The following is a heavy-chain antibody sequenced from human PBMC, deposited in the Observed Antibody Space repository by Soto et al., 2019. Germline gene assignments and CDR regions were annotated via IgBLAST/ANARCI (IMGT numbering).Heavy chain of an antibody. CDR3: ARGLSYRQD. V-gene: IGHV1-8*01. Sequence: QVQLVQSGAEVKKPGASVKVSCKASGYTFTSYAIYWVRQATGQGLEWMGWMHPNSGNTGYAQKLQGRVTMNRNTSITTAYMELSRLTSEDTAVYYCARGLSYRQDWGQGTLVTVSS. CDR2: MHPNSGNT. D-gene: IGHD1-26*01. CDR1: GYTFTSYA. J-gene: IGHJ4*02.